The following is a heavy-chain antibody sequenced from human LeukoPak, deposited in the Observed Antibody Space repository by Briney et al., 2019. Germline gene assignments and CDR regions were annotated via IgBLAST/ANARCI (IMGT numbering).Heavy chain of an antibody. CDR1: GFTFSSYS. CDR2: IYSGGTT. D-gene: IGHD3-10*01. Sequence: GGSLRLSCAASGFTFSSYSMNWVRQAPGKGLEWVSVIYSGGTTYYADSVKGRFTISRDNSKDTLYLQMNSLRAEDTAVYYCARGFGGYYGSGSPDYWGQGTLVTVSS. J-gene: IGHJ4*02. CDR3: ARGFGGYYGSGSPDY. V-gene: IGHV3-66*01.